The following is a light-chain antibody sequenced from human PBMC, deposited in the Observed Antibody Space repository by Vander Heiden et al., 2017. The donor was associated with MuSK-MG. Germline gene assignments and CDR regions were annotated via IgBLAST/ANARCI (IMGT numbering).Light chain of an antibody. V-gene: IGKV3-11*01. Sequence: ELLLTQFPSTLSVSPGERVTLSCRASHTISTNLGWYQQKPGKAPKLLIYDASSWATGIPSRFSGSGSGTDFTLTISSLEAEDFGVYYCQQRHSTPLTFGGGTKVDIK. CDR2: DAS. CDR1: HTISTN. J-gene: IGKJ3*01. CDR3: QQRHSTPLT.